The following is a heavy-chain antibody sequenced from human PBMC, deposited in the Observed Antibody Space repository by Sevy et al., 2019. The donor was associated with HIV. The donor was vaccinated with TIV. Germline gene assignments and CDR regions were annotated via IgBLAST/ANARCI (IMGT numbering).Heavy chain of an antibody. D-gene: IGHD3-16*01. CDR1: GGSISSRSYN. V-gene: IGHV4-39*01. Sequence: SETLSLTCTVSGGSISSRSYNWAWIRQSRGKGLECIGSIYYSGNTYYNPTLKSRVTMPVDTSKSQFSLKLSSVTAADTAVYYCARHGILGAAALHYFDYWGQGALVTVSS. J-gene: IGHJ4*02. CDR2: IYYSGNT. CDR3: ARHGILGAAALHYFDY.